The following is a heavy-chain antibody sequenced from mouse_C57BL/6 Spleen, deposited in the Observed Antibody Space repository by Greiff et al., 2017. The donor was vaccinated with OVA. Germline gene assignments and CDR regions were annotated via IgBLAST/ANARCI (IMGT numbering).Heavy chain of an antibody. Sequence: QVQLKQSGAELVKPGASVKISCKASGYAFSSYWMNWVKQRPGKGLEWIGQIYPGDGDTNYNGKFKGKATLTAEKSSSTAYMQLSSLTSEDSSVYFCARSGYYGSNYFDYWGQGTTLTVSS. V-gene: IGHV1-80*01. CDR2: IYPGDGDT. CDR1: GYAFSSYW. D-gene: IGHD1-1*01. J-gene: IGHJ2*01. CDR3: ARSGYYGSNYFDY.